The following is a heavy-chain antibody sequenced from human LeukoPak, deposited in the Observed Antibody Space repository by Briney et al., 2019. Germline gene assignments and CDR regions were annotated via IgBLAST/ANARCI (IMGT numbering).Heavy chain of an antibody. J-gene: IGHJ4*02. CDR1: GFTFRSYW. CDR2: LNSEGSDI. Sequence: GGSLRLSCAASGFTFRSYWMHWVRQAPGKGLAWVSRLNSEGSDISYADSVKGRFTISRDNAKNTLYLLMNSLRAEDTAVYYCARDLGGYQAYWGQGTLVTVSS. D-gene: IGHD3-22*01. V-gene: IGHV3-74*01. CDR3: ARDLGGYQAY.